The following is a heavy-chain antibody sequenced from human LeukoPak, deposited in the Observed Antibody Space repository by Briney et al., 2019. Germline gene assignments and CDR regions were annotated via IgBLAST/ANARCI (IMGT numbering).Heavy chain of an antibody. V-gene: IGHV1-69*04. Sequence: SVKVSCKASGGTFSSYAISWVQQAPGQGLEWMGRIIPILGIANYAQKFQGRVTITADKSTSTAYMELSSLRSEDTAVYYCARDLTVVPAAMSGTWFDPWGQGTLVTVSS. D-gene: IGHD2-2*01. CDR1: GGTFSSYA. CDR2: IIPILGIA. J-gene: IGHJ5*02. CDR3: ARDLTVVPAAMSGTWFDP.